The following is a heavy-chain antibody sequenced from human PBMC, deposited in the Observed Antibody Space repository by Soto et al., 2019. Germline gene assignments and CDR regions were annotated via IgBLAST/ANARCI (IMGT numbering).Heavy chain of an antibody. CDR1: GGSFSDYF. CDR2: ILHSGHT. D-gene: IGHD6-13*01. Sequence: QVQLQQWGAGLLKPSETLSLTCAVYGGSFSDYFWSWIRQPPGKGLEWIGEILHSGHTSYNLSLGSRVSISVDTPKSQFSLNLYSVTAADTAVYYCARGSWRTLAGGRRGLDVWGQGTTVTVSS. V-gene: IGHV4-34*01. CDR3: ARGSWRTLAGGRRGLDV. J-gene: IGHJ6*02.